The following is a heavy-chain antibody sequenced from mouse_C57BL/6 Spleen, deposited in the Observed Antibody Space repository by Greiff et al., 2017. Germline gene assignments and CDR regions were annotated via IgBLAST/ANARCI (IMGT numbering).Heavy chain of an antibody. CDR2: IWRGGST. J-gene: IGHJ4*01. D-gene: IGHD2-4*01. V-gene: IGHV2-5*01. CDR1: GFSLTSYG. Sequence: VQLVESGPGLVQPSQSLSITCTVSGFSLTSYGVHWVRQSPGKGLEWLGVIWRGGSTDYNAAFMSRLSITKDNSKSQVFLKMNSLQADDTAIYYCAKNMITYYAMDYWGQGTSVTVSS. CDR3: AKNMITYYAMDY.